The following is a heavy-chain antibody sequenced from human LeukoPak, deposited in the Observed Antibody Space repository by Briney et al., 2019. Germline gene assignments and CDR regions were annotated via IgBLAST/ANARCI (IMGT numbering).Heavy chain of an antibody. CDR3: ARSPTGDQGHFDL. V-gene: IGHV3-66*01. CDR1: GFTVSSNY. Sequence: GGSLRLSCAASGFTVSSNYMSCVRQAPGKGLEWVSAIYSGGSTYYADAVKGRFTISRDNSKNTLYLQMNSLRAEDTAVYYCARSPTGDQGHFDLWGRGTLVTVSS. D-gene: IGHD7-27*01. J-gene: IGHJ2*01. CDR2: IYSGGST.